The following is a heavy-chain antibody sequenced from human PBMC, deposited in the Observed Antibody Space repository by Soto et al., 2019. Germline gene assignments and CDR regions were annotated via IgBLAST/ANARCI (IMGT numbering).Heavy chain of an antibody. Sequence: GSLKISCKGSGYSFTTYWVAWVRQMPGKGLEWMGIIYPGDSDTRYSPSFQGQVTISADKSISTAYLQWSSLKASDTAMYYCARKYYYDSSGYRDALDIWGQGTMVTVSS. D-gene: IGHD3-22*01. V-gene: IGHV5-51*01. J-gene: IGHJ3*02. CDR3: ARKYYYDSSGYRDALDI. CDR2: IYPGDSDT. CDR1: GYSFTTYW.